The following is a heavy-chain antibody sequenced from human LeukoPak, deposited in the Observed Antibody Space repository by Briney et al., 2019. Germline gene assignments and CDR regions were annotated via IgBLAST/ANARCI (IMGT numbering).Heavy chain of an antibody. CDR2: VDPEDGET. CDR3: ATSEYLGFSRASYLDY. D-gene: IGHD2-2*02. Sequence: ATVKISCKVSGYTFTDYYMHWVQQAPGKGLEWMGLVDPEDGETIYAEKFQGRVTITADTSTDTAYMELSSLRSEDTAVYYCATSEYLGFSRASYLDYWGQGTLVTVSS. V-gene: IGHV1-69-2*01. CDR1: GYTFTDYY. J-gene: IGHJ4*02.